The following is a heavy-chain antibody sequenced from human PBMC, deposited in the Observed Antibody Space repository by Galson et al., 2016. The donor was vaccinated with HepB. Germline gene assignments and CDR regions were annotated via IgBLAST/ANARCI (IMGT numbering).Heavy chain of an antibody. V-gene: IGHV1-46*01. CDR2: INPSGGST. CDR3: ARRSIVDYGGSGRFGAWDY. D-gene: IGHD4-17*01. J-gene: IGHJ4*02. Sequence: SVKVSCKASGYTFTSYYMVWVRQAPGQGLEWMGIINPSGGSTSYAQKFQDRVTMTKDTSTSTVYMELSSLRSEDTAVYYCARRSIVDYGGSGRFGAWDYWGQGTLVTVSS. CDR1: GYTFTSYY.